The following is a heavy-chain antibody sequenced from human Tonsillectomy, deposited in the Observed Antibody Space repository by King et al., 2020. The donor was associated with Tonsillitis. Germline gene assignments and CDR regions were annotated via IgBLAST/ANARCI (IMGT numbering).Heavy chain of an antibody. Sequence: VQLVESGGALVQPGGSLRLSCAASGFTFDSYAMSWVRQDPGKGREWGSFISSSGGITHYADSVKGRFTISRDNSKNTLYLQMNGLRAEDTAVYYCVKDLPGRYSSSWIPFDYWGQGTLVTVSS. V-gene: IGHV3-23*04. CDR1: GFTFDSYA. CDR3: VKDLPGRYSSSWIPFDY. J-gene: IGHJ4*02. D-gene: IGHD6-13*01. CDR2: ISSSGGIT.